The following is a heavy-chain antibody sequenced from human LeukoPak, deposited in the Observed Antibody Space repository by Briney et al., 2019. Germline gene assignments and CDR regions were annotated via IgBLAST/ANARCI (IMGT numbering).Heavy chain of an antibody. J-gene: IGHJ6*02. D-gene: IGHD1-26*01. CDR3: ARDPWELLEYYYYYGMDV. Sequence: GSSVKVACKASGGTFSSYALSWVRQAPGQGLAWMGRINPILGIANYAQKFQGRVTITADKSTSTAYMELRSVRSEDTAVYYCARDPWELLEYYYYYGMDVWGQGTTVTVSS. V-gene: IGHV1-69*04. CDR2: INPILGIA. CDR1: GGTFSSYA.